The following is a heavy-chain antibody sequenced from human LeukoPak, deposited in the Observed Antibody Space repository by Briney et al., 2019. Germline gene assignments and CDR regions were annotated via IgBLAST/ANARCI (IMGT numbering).Heavy chain of an antibody. CDR1: GYTFTSYG. CDR2: IIPILGIA. J-gene: IGHJ3*02. CDR3: ARGRPSPYDAFDI. Sequence: GASVKVSCKASGYTFTSYGISWVRQAPGQGLEWMGRIIPILGIANYAQKFQGRVTITADKSTSTAYMELSSLRSEDTAAYYCARGRPSPYDAFDIWGQGTMVTVSS. V-gene: IGHV1-69*04.